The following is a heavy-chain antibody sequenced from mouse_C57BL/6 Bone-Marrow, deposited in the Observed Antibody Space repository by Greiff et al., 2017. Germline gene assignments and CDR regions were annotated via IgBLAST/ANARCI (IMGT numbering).Heavy chain of an antibody. CDR3: ARLDY. V-gene: IGHV1-50*01. CDR2: IDPSDSYT. J-gene: IGHJ2*01. CDR1: GYTLTSYW. Sequence: QVQLQQPGAELVKPGASVKLSCKASGYTLTSYWMQWVKQRPGQGLEWIGEIDPSDSYTNYNQKFKGKATLTVDTSSSTAYMQLSSLTSEDSAVYYCARLDYWGQGTTLTVSS.